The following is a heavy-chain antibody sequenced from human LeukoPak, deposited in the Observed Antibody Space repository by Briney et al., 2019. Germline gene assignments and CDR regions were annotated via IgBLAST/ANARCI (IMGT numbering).Heavy chain of an antibody. CDR3: ARDHYYDSSGYSNWFDP. CDR1: GGSFSHHY. CDR2: INHSGTT. J-gene: IGHJ5*02. V-gene: IGHV4-34*01. Sequence: PSETLSLTCAVYGGSFSHHYWTWIRQPPGKGLECIGEINHSGTTNYNPSLKSRVTISVDTSKKQFSLKLRSVTAADTAMYHCARDHYYDSSGYSNWFDPWGQGTLVTVSS. D-gene: IGHD3-22*01.